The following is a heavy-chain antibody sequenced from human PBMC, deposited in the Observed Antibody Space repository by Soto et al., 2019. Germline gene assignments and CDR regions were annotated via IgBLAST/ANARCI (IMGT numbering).Heavy chain of an antibody. V-gene: IGHV1-69*02. CDR1: GGTFSSYT. Sequence: QVQLVQSGAEVKKPGSSVKVSCKASGGTFSSYTISWVRQAPGQGLEWMGRIIPILGIANYAQKFQGRVTITADKSTSTAYMELSSLRAEDTAVYYCARGGSGGSYRVDYWGQGTLVTVSS. D-gene: IGHD3-16*02. J-gene: IGHJ4*02. CDR2: IIPILGIA. CDR3: ARGGSGGSYRVDY.